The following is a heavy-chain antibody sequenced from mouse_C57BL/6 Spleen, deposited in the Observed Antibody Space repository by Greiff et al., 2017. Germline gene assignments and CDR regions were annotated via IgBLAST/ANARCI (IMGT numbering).Heavy chain of an antibody. Sequence: EVKVEESGGGLVKPGGSLKLSCAASGFTFSSYTMSWVRQTPEKRLEWVATISGGGGNTYYPDSVKGRFTISRDNAKNTLYLQMSSLRSEDTALYYCARRFTTGRYFDVWGTGTTVTVSS. D-gene: IGHD1-1*01. CDR2: ISGGGGNT. CDR1: GFTFSSYT. CDR3: ARRFTTGRYFDV. V-gene: IGHV5-9*01. J-gene: IGHJ1*03.